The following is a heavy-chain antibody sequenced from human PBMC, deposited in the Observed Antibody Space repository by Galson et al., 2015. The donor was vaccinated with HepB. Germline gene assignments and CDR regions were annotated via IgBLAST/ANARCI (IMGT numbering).Heavy chain of an antibody. CDR3: AKDILGVVEYYYFDY. V-gene: IGHV3-9*01. CDR2: ISWNSGSI. CDR1: GFTFSSYA. Sequence: SLRLSCAASGFTFSSYAMSWVRQAPGKGLEWVSGISWNSGSIGYADSVKGRFTISRDNAKNSLYLQMNSLRVEDTALYYCAKDILGVVEYYYFDYWGQGTLVTVSS. D-gene: IGHD2/OR15-2a*01. J-gene: IGHJ4*02.